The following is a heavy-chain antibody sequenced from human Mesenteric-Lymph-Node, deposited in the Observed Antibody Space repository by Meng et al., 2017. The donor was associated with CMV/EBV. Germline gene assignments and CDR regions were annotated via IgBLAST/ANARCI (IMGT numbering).Heavy chain of an antibody. CDR2: IYYSGST. D-gene: IGHD1-26*01. J-gene: IGHJ4*02. V-gene: IGHV4-39*02. CDR3: ARDGRGRGLSYFDY. Sequence: GSLRLSCTVSGGSISSSSYYWGWIRQPPGKGLEWIGSIYYSGSTYYNPSLKSRVTISVDTSKNQFSLKLSSVTAADTAVYYCARDGRGRGLSYFDYWGQGTLVTVSS. CDR1: GGSISSSSYY.